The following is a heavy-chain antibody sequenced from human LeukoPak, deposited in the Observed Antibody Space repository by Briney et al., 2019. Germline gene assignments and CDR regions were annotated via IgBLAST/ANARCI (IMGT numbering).Heavy chain of an antibody. Sequence: SEPLSLPCTVSGGSISRYYWSWIRQPPGKGLEWIGYIYYSGSTNYDPSLKSRLAISVDTAKNQFSLKLSSGTAADTAVYYCARAPTYGGYPANFDYWGQRTLPTVSS. CDR1: GGSISRYY. CDR3: ARAPTYGGYPANFDY. D-gene: IGHD5-12*01. V-gene: IGHV4-59*01. CDR2: IYYSGST. J-gene: IGHJ4*01.